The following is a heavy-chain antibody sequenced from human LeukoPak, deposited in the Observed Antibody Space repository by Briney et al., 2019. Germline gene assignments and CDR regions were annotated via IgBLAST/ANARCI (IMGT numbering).Heavy chain of an antibody. CDR3: ARARTWIQLWFLDY. Sequence: GGSLRLSCAASGFTFSSYAMSWVRQAPGRGLEWVSAISGSGGSTYYADSVKGRFTISRDNSKNTLYLQMNSLRAEDTAVYYCARARTWIQLWFLDYWGQGTLVTVSS. CDR2: ISGSGGST. J-gene: IGHJ4*02. D-gene: IGHD5-18*01. CDR1: GFTFSSYA. V-gene: IGHV3-23*01.